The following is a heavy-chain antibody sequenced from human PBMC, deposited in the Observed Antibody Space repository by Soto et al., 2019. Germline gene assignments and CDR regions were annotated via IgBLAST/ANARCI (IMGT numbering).Heavy chain of an antibody. CDR3: AKGRSLVVVVAANYFDY. V-gene: IGHV3-23*01. Sequence: EVQLLESGGGLVQPGGSLRLSCAASGFTFSSYAMSWVRQAPGKGLEWVSAISGSGGSTYYADSAKGRFTISRDNSKNPLYLQMNSLRAEDTAVYYCAKGRSLVVVVAANYFDYWGQGTLVTFSS. D-gene: IGHD2-15*01. J-gene: IGHJ4*02. CDR2: ISGSGGST. CDR1: GFTFSSYA.